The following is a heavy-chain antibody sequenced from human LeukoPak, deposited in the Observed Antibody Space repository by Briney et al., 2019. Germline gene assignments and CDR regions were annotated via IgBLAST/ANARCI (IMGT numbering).Heavy chain of an antibody. CDR2: IIPIFGTA. J-gene: IGHJ4*02. Sequence: SVKVSCKASGYTFTSYYMHWVRQAPGQGLEWMGGIIPIFGTANYAQKFQGRVTITADESTSTAYMELSSLRSEDTAVYYCARDLWESGSYYEEWSYWGQGTLVTVSS. V-gene: IGHV1-69*13. CDR3: ARDLWESGSYYEEWSY. D-gene: IGHD1-26*01. CDR1: GYTFTSYY.